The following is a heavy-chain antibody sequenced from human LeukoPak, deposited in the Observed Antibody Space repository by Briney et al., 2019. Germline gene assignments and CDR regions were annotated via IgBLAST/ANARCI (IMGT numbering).Heavy chain of an antibody. D-gene: IGHD3-10*01. CDR2: INWNGGGT. CDR3: ARALSRGPGFGASELDY. V-gene: IGHV3-20*03. J-gene: IGHJ4*02. Sequence: WIRQPPGKGLEWVSAINWNGGGTGYADSVKGRFTISRDNAKNSLYLQMNILRADDTAFYYCARALSRGPGFGASELDYWGQGTLVTVSS.